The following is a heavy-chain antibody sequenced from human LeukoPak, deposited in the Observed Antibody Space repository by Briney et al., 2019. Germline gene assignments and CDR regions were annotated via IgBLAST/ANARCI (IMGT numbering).Heavy chain of an antibody. J-gene: IGHJ2*01. CDR2: ISYDGSNK. CDR1: GFTFSSYV. CDR3: AKTGTTMSRNWYFDL. V-gene: IGHV3-30*04. Sequence: GGSLRLSCAASGFTFSSYVMHWVRQAPGKGLEWLAVISYDGSNKFYADSVKGRFTISRDNSKNTLYLQMNSLRAEDTAVYYCAKTGTTMSRNWYFDLWGRGTLVTVSS. D-gene: IGHD1-7*01.